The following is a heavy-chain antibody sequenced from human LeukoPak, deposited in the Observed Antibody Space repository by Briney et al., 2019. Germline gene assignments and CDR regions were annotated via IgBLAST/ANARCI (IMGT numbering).Heavy chain of an antibody. CDR1: GGSISSSSYY. Sequence: SKTLSLTCTVSGGSISSSSYYWGWIRQPPGKGLEWIGSIYYSGSTYYNPSLKSRVTISVDTSKNQFSLKLSSVTAADTAVYYCARIDYDFWSGYYKTAPYYYGMDVWGQGTTVTVSS. D-gene: IGHD3-3*01. J-gene: IGHJ6*02. V-gene: IGHV4-39*01. CDR3: ARIDYDFWSGYYKTAPYYYGMDV. CDR2: IYYSGST.